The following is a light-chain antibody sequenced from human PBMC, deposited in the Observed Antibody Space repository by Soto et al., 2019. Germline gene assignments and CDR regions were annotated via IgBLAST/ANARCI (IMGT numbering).Light chain of an antibody. J-gene: IGLJ2*01. CDR3: ATWDDSLNGPV. Sequence: QSVLTQPTSVSGTPGQRVTMSCSGSSSNMRSNYAYWYQQLPGTAPKVLIYRNDQRPSGVPDRFSGFKSGTSASLAISGLRSEDEADYYCATWDDSLNGPVFGGGTKLTVL. CDR2: RND. CDR1: SSNMRSNY. V-gene: IGLV1-47*01.